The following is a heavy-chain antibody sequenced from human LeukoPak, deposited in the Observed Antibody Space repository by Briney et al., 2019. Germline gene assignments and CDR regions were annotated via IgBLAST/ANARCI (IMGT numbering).Heavy chain of an antibody. CDR2: IIPIFGIA. D-gene: IGHD1-26*01. CDR1: GGTYSSYA. Sequence: SVKVSCKASGGTYSSYAISWVRQAPGQGLEWMGRIIPIFGIANYAQKFRGRVTITADKSTSTAYMELSSPRSEDTAVYYCATYSGSYWGGNWFDPWGQGTLVTVSS. V-gene: IGHV1-69*04. CDR3: ATYSGSYWGGNWFDP. J-gene: IGHJ5*02.